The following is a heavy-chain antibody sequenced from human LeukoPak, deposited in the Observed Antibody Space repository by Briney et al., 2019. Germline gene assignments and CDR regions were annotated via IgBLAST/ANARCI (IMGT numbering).Heavy chain of an antibody. CDR2: IYYSGST. D-gene: IGHD6-13*01. J-gene: IGHJ4*02. CDR1: GGSISSYY. Sequence: KASETLSLTCTVSGGSISSYYWSWIRQPPGKGLEWIGYIYYSGSTNYNPSLKSRVTISVDTSKNQFSLKLSSVTAADTAVYYCAREGVRGQQLVPLFDYWGQGTLVTVSS. CDR3: AREGVRGQQLVPLFDY. V-gene: IGHV4-59*01.